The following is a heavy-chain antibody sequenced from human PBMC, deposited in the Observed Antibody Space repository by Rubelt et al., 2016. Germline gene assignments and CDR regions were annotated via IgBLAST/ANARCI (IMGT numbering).Heavy chain of an antibody. Sequence: EVQLLESGGGLVQPGGSLRLSCAASGFTFDDYAMHWVRQAPGKGLEWVSGISWNSGSIGYADSVKGRFTISRDNAKNSLYLQMNSLRAEDTALYYCAKDGPATTKGAFDIWGQGTMVTVSS. V-gene: IGHV3-9*01. D-gene: IGHD2-15*01. J-gene: IGHJ3*02. CDR3: AKDGPATTKGAFDI. CDR2: ISWNSGSI. CDR1: GFTFDDYA.